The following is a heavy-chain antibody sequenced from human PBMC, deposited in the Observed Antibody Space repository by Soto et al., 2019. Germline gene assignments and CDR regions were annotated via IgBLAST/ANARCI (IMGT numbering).Heavy chain of an antibody. CDR1: CDSINNRSYY. CDR3: ARQRTSVVTQAYFDS. V-gene: IGHV4-39*01. CDR2: IYYSGST. Sequence: SETLSLTCTVTCDSINNRSYYWGWIRQPPGKGLEWIGSIYYSGSTYNNPSLKSRVSMSADTSKNQFSLKLRSVTAADTALYYCARQRTSVVTQAYFDSWGQGSLVTVSS. D-gene: IGHD2-21*02. J-gene: IGHJ4*02.